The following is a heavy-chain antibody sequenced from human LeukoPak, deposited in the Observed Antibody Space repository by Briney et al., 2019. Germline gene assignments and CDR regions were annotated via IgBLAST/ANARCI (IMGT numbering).Heavy chain of an antibody. CDR3: ARGLAYYYDSSGYYFDW. CDR2: INPNSGGT. J-gene: IGHJ4*02. Sequence: GASVKVSCKASGYTFTGYYMHWVRQAPGQGLERMGWINPNSGGTNYAQKFQGRVTMTRDTSISTAYMELSRLRSDDTAVYYCARGLAYYYDSSGYYFDWWGQGTLVTVSS. V-gene: IGHV1-2*02. D-gene: IGHD3-22*01. CDR1: GYTFTGYY.